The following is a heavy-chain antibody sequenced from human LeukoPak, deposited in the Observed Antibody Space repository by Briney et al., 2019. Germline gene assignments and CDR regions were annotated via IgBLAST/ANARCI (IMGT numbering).Heavy chain of an antibody. CDR2: IKQDGSEK. J-gene: IGHJ4*02. V-gene: IGHV3-7*03. CDR3: VSWG. CDR1: GFTFSNYW. D-gene: IGHD3-16*01. Sequence: GGSLRLSCVASGFTFSNYWMHWVRQAPGKGLEWVANIKQDGSEKYYVDPVKGRFTISRDNAKNSLYLQMNSLRAEDTAVYYCVSWGWGQGTLVTVSS.